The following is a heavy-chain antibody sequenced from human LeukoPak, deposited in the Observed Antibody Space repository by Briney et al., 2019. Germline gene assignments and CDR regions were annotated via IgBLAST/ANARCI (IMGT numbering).Heavy chain of an antibody. J-gene: IGHJ6*03. CDR2: IIPIFGTA. D-gene: IGHD3-3*01. Sequence: SVKVSCKASGGTFSSYAISWVRQAPGQGLEWMGGIIPIFGTANYAQKFQGRVTITTDESTSTAYMELSSLRSEDTAVYHCASGVVTVFTRRYYYYMDVWGKGTTVTVSS. V-gene: IGHV1-69*05. CDR1: GGTFSSYA. CDR3: ASGVVTVFTRRYYYYMDV.